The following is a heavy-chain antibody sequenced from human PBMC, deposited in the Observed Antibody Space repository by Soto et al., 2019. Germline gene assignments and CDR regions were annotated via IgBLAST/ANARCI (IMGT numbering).Heavy chain of an antibody. Sequence: GGSLRLSCAASGFTFSTYAMTWVRQAPGRGLEWVSTISGSGGSTYYADSVKGRFTISRDRSDNMLHLQMNSLRAEDTAIYYCAKERTAERELRHFDYWGQGTLVTVSS. CDR1: GFTFSTYA. CDR2: ISGSGGST. V-gene: IGHV3-23*01. D-gene: IGHD1-26*01. CDR3: AKERTAERELRHFDY. J-gene: IGHJ4*02.